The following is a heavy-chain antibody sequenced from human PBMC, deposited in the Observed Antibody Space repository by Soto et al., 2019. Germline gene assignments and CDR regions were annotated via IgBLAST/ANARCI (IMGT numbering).Heavy chain of an antibody. CDR1: GFTFSSYA. D-gene: IGHD3-16*01. V-gene: IGHV3-30*09. CDR2: ISYDGSNK. CDR3: ERVREGGIAGITWGGYFDY. Sequence: QVQLVESGGGVVQPGRSLRLSCAASGFTFSSYAMHWVRQAPGKGLEWVAVISYDGSNKYYADTVKGRFAISRDNSKNPLDMEMSSWRAEESCVFCCERVREGGIAGITWGGYFDYWGQGTLVTVSS. J-gene: IGHJ4*02.